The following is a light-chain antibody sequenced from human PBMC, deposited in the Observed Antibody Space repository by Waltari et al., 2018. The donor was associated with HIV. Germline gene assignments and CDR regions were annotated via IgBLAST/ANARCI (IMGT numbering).Light chain of an antibody. CDR2: YDS. CDR3: QVWDSSSDHVV. J-gene: IGLJ2*01. V-gene: IGLV3-21*04. Sequence: SYVLPQPPSVSVAPGKTARITCGGNNIGRKSVHWYQQKQGQAPVLVIYYDSARPSGIPERFSGSNSGNTATLTISRVEAGDEADYYCQVWDSSSDHVVFGGGTKLTVL. CDR1: NIGRKS.